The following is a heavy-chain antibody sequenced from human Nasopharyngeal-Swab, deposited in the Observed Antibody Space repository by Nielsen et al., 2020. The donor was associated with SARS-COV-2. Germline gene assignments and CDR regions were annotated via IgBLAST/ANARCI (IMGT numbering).Heavy chain of an antibody. CDR1: GFTFDSYA. J-gene: IGHJ4*02. V-gene: IGHV3-23*01. CDR2: VTGSGSTT. Sequence: GESLKISCAASGFTFDSYAMTWVRQAPGKVLEWVSSVTGSGSTTKYADSVKGRFTISRDNSNKKVYLQMHSLRAEDSAVYYCAKDRYCSGGACYFNGFDSWGQGTLVTVSS. CDR3: AKDRYCSGGACYFNGFDS. D-gene: IGHD2-15*01.